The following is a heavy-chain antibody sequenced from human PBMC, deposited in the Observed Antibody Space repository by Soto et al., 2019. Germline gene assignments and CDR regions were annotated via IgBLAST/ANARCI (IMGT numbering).Heavy chain of an antibody. D-gene: IGHD5-18*01. Sequence: ASVKVSCKASGYTFTSYYMHWVLQAPGQGLEWMGIINPSGGSASYAQKFQGRVTMTRDTSTSTVYMELSSLRSEDTAVYYCAAAQVDTAMVYYYGMDVWGQGTTVTVSS. CDR3: AAAQVDTAMVYYYGMDV. V-gene: IGHV1-46*01. CDR1: GYTFTSYY. CDR2: INPSGGSA. J-gene: IGHJ6*02.